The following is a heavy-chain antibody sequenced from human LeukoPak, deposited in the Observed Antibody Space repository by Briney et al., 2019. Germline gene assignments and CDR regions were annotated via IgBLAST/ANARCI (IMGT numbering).Heavy chain of an antibody. J-gene: IGHJ4*02. CDR2: IYYSGST. V-gene: IGHV4-39*01. CDR1: GGSFSSYY. CDR3: ARLGADFDY. D-gene: IGHD3-10*01. Sequence: SSETLSLTCAVYGGSFSSYYWGWIRQPPGKGLEWIGSIYYSGSTYYNPSLKSRVTISVDTSKNQFSLKLSSVTAADTAVYYCARLGADFDYWGQGTLVTVSS.